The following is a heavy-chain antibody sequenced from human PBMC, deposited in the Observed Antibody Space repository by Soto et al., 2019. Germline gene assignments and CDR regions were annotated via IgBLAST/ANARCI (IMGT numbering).Heavy chain of an antibody. CDR1: GFTFSSYA. J-gene: IGHJ6*02. CDR2: ISGSGGST. CDR3: AKRSYYDILTGYYKSNYYGMDV. V-gene: IGHV3-23*01. Sequence: GGSLRLSCAASGFTFSSYAMSWVRQAPGKRLEWVSAISGSGGSTYYADSVKGRFTISRDNSKNTLYLQMNSLRAEDTAVYYCAKRSYYDILTGYYKSNYYGMDVWGQGTTVTVSS. D-gene: IGHD3-9*01.